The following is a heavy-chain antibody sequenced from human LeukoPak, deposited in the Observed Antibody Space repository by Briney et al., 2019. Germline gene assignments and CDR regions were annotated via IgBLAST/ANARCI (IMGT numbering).Heavy chain of an antibody. CDR2: IANDGKDK. CDR3: AKDQQVGAAAYYFDS. Sequence: QPGRSLRLSCAASGFTFSRYGLHWVRQAPSKGLEWVAVIANDGKDKKYADSVKGRFSISSDNSKSTLYLQMNSLRAEDTGVYYCAKDQQVGAAAYYFDSWGRGTLVTVPS. J-gene: IGHJ4*02. CDR1: GFTFSRYG. V-gene: IGHV3-30*18. D-gene: IGHD6-13*01.